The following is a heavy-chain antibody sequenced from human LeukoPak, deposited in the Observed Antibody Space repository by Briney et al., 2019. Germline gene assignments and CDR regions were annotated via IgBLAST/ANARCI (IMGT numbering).Heavy chain of an antibody. CDR3: ATPKGFTMTTERFDY. J-gene: IGHJ4*02. Sequence: SEALSLTCTVSGGSISSSSYYWGWIRQPPGKGLEWIGSIYYSGSTYYNPSLKSRVTISVDTSKNQFSLKLSSVTAADTAVYYCATPKGFTMTTERFDYWGQGTLVTVSS. V-gene: IGHV4-39*01. CDR1: GGSISSSSYY. CDR2: IYYSGST. D-gene: IGHD3-22*01.